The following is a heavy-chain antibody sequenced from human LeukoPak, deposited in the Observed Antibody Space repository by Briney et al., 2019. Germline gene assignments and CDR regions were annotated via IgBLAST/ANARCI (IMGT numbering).Heavy chain of an antibody. Sequence: SETLSLTCTVSGYSISSGYYWGWIRQPPGKGLEWIGSIYHSGSTYYNPSLKSRVTISVDTSMNQFSLQLSSVTAADTAVYYCARVVGATSIDYWGQGILVTVSS. J-gene: IGHJ4*02. V-gene: IGHV4-38-2*02. CDR2: IYHSGST. D-gene: IGHD2-15*01. CDR3: ARVVGATSIDY. CDR1: GYSISSGYY.